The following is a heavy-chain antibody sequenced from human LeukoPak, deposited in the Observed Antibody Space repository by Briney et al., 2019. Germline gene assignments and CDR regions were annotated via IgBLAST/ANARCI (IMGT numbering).Heavy chain of an antibody. V-gene: IGHV4-34*01. D-gene: IGHD5-24*01. Sequence: PSETLSLTCAVYGGSFSGYYWSWIRQPPGKGLEWIGSIYHSGSTYYNPSLKSRVTISVDTSKNQFSLKLSSVTAADTAVYYCASSEMATTLDYWGQGTLVTVSS. CDR1: GGSFSGYY. CDR3: ASSEMATTLDY. J-gene: IGHJ4*02. CDR2: IYHSGST.